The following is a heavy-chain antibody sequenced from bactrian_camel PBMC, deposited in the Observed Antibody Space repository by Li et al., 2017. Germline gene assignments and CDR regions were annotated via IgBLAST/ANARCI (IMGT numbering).Heavy chain of an antibody. D-gene: IGHD7*01. Sequence: QVQLVESGGGSVQPGGSLRLSCVASGDTIGRYCMAWFRQAPGKEREGVATIRGRTTVYADSAKGRFTISKDGAKKTIYLQMTSLKPEDTAVYYCAAAPTHRCPFYDNNWSKTSIYNWWGQGTQVTVS. J-gene: IGHJ4*01. CDR3: AAAPTHRCPFYDNNWSKTSIYNW. CDR1: GDTIGRYC. V-gene: IGHV3S55*01. CDR2: IRGRTT.